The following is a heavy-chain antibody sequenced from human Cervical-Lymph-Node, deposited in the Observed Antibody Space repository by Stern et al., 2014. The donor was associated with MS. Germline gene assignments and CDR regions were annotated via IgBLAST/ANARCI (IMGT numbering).Heavy chain of an antibody. J-gene: IGHJ4*02. Sequence: QVTLRESGPTLVKPTQTLTLTCTFSGFALTTPRVGVAWIRQPPGKALEWLALIYWDDDKRYSPSLRSRLTITKDTSKNQVVLTMTNMDPVDIGTYYCAHSNGPVWNFDYWGQGTLVTVSS. D-gene: IGHD3-16*01. CDR2: IYWDDDK. CDR3: AHSNGPVWNFDY. CDR1: GFALTTPRVG. V-gene: IGHV2-5*02.